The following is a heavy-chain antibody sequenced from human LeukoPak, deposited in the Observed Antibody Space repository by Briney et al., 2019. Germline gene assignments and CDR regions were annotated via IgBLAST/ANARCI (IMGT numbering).Heavy chain of an antibody. V-gene: IGHV4-59*01. CDR2: ITHSGGT. CDR1: GGSLNSYY. J-gene: IGHJ4*02. D-gene: IGHD7-27*01. CDR3: ARGRISNWGFEGTLFDA. Sequence: PSETLSLTCTVSGGSLNSYYWSWIRQPPGKGLEWIGFITHSGGTDFDSSLGGRVTISADTSKNQFSLRLTSMTAADTAVYFCARGRISNWGFEGTLFDAWGQGVLVTVSS.